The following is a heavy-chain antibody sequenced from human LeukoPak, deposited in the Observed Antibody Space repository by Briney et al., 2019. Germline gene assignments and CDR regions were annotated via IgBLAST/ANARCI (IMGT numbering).Heavy chain of an antibody. D-gene: IGHD3-3*01. J-gene: IGHJ6*03. CDR1: CGSFSGYY. CDR3: ARSRGNYDFWSGYYFYYYYMDV. V-gene: IGHV4-34*01. Sequence: SETLSLTCAVSCGSFSGYYWSWIRQPPGMGLEWIGEINHSGSTNYNPSLKSRVTISTDTSKNQFSLKLTSVTAAGTAVYYCARSRGNYDFWSGYYFYYYYMDVWGKGTTVTVSS. CDR2: INHSGST.